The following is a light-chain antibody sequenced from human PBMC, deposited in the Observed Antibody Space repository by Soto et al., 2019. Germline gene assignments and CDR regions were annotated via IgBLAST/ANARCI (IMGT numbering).Light chain of an antibody. CDR1: SSDVGGYHY. V-gene: IGLV2-11*01. J-gene: IGLJ3*02. Sequence: QSALTQPRSVSGSPGQSVTIPCTGTSSDVGGYHYVSWYQHHPGKAPKLMIFDVSERPSGVPDRFSGSKSGNTASLTISGLQAEYEAHYYFCSYAGKSLWMFGGGTKLTVL. CDR3: CSYAGKSLWM. CDR2: DVS.